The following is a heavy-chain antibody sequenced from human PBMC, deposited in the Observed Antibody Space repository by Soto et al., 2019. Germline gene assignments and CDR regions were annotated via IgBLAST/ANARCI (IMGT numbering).Heavy chain of an antibody. D-gene: IGHD2-2*01. CDR2: MNAGNGNT. Sequence: ASVQVSCKASGYTFPSYDINWGRQATGQGLEWMGWMNAGNGNTKYSQKFQDRVTITRDTSAITAHMELSSLRSEDTAVYYCARESGDIVVVPTTTEDYGMDVWGQGTTVTVSS. CDR1: GYTFPSYD. CDR3: ARESGDIVVVPTTTEDYGMDV. V-gene: IGHV1-3*01. J-gene: IGHJ6*02.